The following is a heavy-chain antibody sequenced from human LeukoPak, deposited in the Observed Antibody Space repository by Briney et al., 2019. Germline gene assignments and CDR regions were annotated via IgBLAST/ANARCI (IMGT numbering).Heavy chain of an antibody. D-gene: IGHD2-15*01. CDR3: ARRGDGRILDYFDY. V-gene: IGHV1-69*13. Sequence: GASVKVPCKASGGTFSSYAISWVRQAPGQGLEWMGGIIPIFGTANYAQKFQGRVTITADESTSTAYMELSSLRSEDTAVYYCARRGDGRILDYFDYWGQGTLVTVSS. CDR2: IIPIFGTA. J-gene: IGHJ4*02. CDR1: GGTFSSYA.